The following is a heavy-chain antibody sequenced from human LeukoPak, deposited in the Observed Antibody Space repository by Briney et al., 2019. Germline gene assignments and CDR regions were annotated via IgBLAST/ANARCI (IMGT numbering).Heavy chain of an antibody. Sequence: PSETLSLTCTVSGGSISSTTCYWGWIRQPPGKGLEWIGSIFYSGDTYYNPSLKSRVTISVDTSKNQFYLKLSSVTAADTAVYCCARDLSVEYYYDTSASPNWGQGTLVTVSS. CDR1: GGSISSTTCY. CDR2: IFYSGDT. D-gene: IGHD3-22*01. J-gene: IGHJ4*02. CDR3: ARDLSVEYYYDTSASPN. V-gene: IGHV4-39*07.